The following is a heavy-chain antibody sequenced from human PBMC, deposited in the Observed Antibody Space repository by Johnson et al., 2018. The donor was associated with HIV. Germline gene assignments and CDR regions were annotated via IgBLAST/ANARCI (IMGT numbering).Heavy chain of an antibody. V-gene: IGHV3-20*04. D-gene: IGHD1-26*01. CDR2: INWNGGST. CDR1: GFTFDDYG. Sequence: VQLVESGGGLVRPGGSLRLSCAASGFTFDDYGMSWVRQAPGKGLEWVSGINWNGGSTGYADSVKGRFTISRDNSKNTLYLQMNSLRAEDTAVYYCAKEGGELLLDAFDIWGQGTLVTVSS. J-gene: IGHJ3*02. CDR3: AKEGGELLLDAFDI.